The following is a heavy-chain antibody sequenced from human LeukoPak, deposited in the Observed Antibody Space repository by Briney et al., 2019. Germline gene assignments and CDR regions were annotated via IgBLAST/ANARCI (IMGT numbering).Heavy chain of an antibody. J-gene: IGHJ4*02. V-gene: IGHV6-1*01. Sequence: SQTLSLTCDISGDSVSSNSAAWNWIRQSPSRGLEWLGRTFYRSKWYNEYEVSLKSRFTINADTSKNHFSLQLNSVTPEDTAMYSGARPGGTALGNYERATSAYCGQGTLATV. CDR3: ARPGGTALGNYERATSAY. D-gene: IGHD1-7*01. CDR2: TFYRSKWYN. CDR1: GDSVSSNSAA.